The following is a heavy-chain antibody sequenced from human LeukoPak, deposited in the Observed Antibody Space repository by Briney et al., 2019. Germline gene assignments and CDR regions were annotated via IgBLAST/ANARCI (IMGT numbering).Heavy chain of an antibody. J-gene: IGHJ4*02. D-gene: IGHD6-19*01. Sequence: PGGSLRLSCAASGFTFSSYSMNWVRQAPGKGLGWVSYISSSSSTIYYADSVKGRFTISRDNAKNSLYLQMNSLRAEDTAVYYCARGGYSSGWRWGQGTLVTVSS. V-gene: IGHV3-48*01. CDR2: ISSSSSTI. CDR1: GFTFSSYS. CDR3: ARGGYSSGWR.